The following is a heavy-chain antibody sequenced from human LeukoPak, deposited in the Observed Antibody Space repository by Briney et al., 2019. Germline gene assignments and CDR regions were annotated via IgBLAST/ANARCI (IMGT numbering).Heavy chain of an antibody. Sequence: PSETLSLTCTVSGGSISSYYWSWIRQPPGKGLEWIGYIYYSGSTNYNPSLKSRVTISVDTSKNQLSLKLSSVTAADTAVYYCARFAGYCSGGSCRDAFDIWGQGTMVTVSS. CDR2: IYYSGST. CDR3: ARFAGYCSGGSCRDAFDI. J-gene: IGHJ3*02. D-gene: IGHD2-15*01. V-gene: IGHV4-59*01. CDR1: GGSISSYY.